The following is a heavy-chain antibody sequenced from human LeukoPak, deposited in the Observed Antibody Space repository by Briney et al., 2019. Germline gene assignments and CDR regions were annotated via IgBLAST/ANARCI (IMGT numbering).Heavy chain of an antibody. V-gene: IGHV1-69*01. CDR2: IIPIFGTA. CDR3: AREDGYCSSTSCLKDV. Sequence: SVKVSCKASGGTFSGYAISWVRQAPGQGLEWMGGIIPIFGTANYAQKFQGRVTITADESTSTAYMELSSLRSEDTAVYYCAREDGYCSSTSCLKDVWGQGTTVTVSS. J-gene: IGHJ6*02. CDR1: GGTFSGYA. D-gene: IGHD2-2*03.